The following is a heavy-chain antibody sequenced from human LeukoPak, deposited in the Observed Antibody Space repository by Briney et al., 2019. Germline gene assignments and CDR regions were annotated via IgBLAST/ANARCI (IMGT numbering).Heavy chain of an antibody. V-gene: IGHV3-11*06. J-gene: IGHJ4*02. Sequence: GGSLRLSCAASGFTFSDYYMSWTRQAPGKGLGWVSYISSSSSYTNYADSVKRRFTISRHNAKNSLYLQMNSLRAEHTAVYYCARAAPCASYDYWGQGTLVTVSS. CDR1: GFTFSDYY. CDR2: ISSSSSYT. CDR3: ARAAPCASYDY.